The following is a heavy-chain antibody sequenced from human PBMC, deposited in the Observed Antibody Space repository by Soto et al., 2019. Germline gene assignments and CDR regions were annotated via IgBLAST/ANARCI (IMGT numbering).Heavy chain of an antibody. Sequence: ASVKVSCKASGGTFSSYAISWVRQAPGQGLEWMGGIIPIFGTANYAQKFQGRVTITADEPTSTAYMELSSLRSEDTAVYYCARDQGATVPGAFDIWGQGTMVTVSS. J-gene: IGHJ3*02. CDR1: GGTFSSYA. V-gene: IGHV1-69*13. D-gene: IGHD4-17*01. CDR3: ARDQGATVPGAFDI. CDR2: IIPIFGTA.